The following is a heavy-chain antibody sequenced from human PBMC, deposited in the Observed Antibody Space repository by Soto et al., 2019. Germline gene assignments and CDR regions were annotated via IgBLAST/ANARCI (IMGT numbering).Heavy chain of an antibody. CDR1: GFTFSSYA. CDR3: AREMVYYYGMDV. CDR2: ISYDGSNK. D-gene: IGHD2-8*01. V-gene: IGHV3-30-3*01. J-gene: IGHJ6*02. Sequence: GGSLRLSCAASGFTFSSYAMHWVRQAPGKGLEWVAVISYDGSNKYYADSVKGRFTISRDNSKNTLYLQMNSLRAEDTAVYYCAREMVYYYGMDVWGQGTTVTVSS.